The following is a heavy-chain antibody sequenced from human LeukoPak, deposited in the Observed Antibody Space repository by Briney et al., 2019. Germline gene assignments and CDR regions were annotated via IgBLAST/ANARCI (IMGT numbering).Heavy chain of an antibody. CDR2: IYKEKNSYAT. Sequence: GGSLKLSCAASGFTFSGSAIHWVRQSFGKGLEWIGHIYKEKNSYATASVYAVSVEGRVTVSRDDSKNMAFLQMSGLKTEDTALYFCTRDSGTYNWLDPWGQGTLVTVSS. J-gene: IGHJ5*02. CDR1: GFTFSGSA. CDR3: TRDSGTYNWLDP. V-gene: IGHV3-73*01. D-gene: IGHD1-26*01.